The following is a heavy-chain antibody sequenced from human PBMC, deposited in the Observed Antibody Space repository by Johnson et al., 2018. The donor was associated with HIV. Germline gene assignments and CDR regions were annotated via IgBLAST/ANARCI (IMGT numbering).Heavy chain of an antibody. Sequence: VQLVESGGGLVQPGGSLRLSCGASGFTFSDHWMQWVRQAPGKGLVWVSRINGDGSRLTYADSVKGRFTIARDNAKNTLYLQMNSLRAEDTALYYCAKDVSSSSWFFAFDIWGQGTMVTVSS. CDR3: AKDVSSSSWFFAFDI. CDR1: GFTFSDHW. V-gene: IGHV3-74*01. CDR2: INGDGSRL. D-gene: IGHD6-13*01. J-gene: IGHJ3*02.